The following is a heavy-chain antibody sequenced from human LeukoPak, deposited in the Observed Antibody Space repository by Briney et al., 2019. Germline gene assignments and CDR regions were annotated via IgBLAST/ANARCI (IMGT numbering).Heavy chain of an antibody. V-gene: IGHV1-18*01. Sequence: ASVKVSCKTSGYTFSNYGISWVRQAPGQGLEWMGWITAYNGNRLYAQRFQGRITLTTDTSTSTSYMELRSLEYDDTAIYYCARDNDKVVDHWGQGALVTVSS. CDR2: ITAYNGNR. D-gene: IGHD1-1*01. J-gene: IGHJ4*01. CDR1: GYTFSNYG. CDR3: ARDNDKVVDH.